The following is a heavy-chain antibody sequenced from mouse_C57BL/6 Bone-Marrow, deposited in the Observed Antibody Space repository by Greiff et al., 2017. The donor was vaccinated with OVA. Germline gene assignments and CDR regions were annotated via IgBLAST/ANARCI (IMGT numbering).Heavy chain of an antibody. Sequence: EVQLQQSGPELVKPGASVKISCKASGYTFTDYYMNWVKQSHGKSLEWIGDINPNNGGTSYNQKFKGKATLTVDKSSSKSSMKLRSLSSEDSAVYFCAREGDGYYGGFAYWGQGTLVTVSA. V-gene: IGHV1-26*01. CDR1: GYTFTDYY. CDR2: INPNNGGT. J-gene: IGHJ3*01. D-gene: IGHD2-3*01. CDR3: AREGDGYYGGFAY.